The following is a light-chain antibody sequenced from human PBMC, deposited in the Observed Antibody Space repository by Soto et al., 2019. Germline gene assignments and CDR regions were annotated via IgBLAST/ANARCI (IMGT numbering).Light chain of an antibody. CDR1: QSVSTR. Sequence: DNQMSQSPSSLSASVGDRVTIICRASQSVSTRLAWYQQKPGKAPKVLIYDASSWAGGVPSRFTGSGSGTEFTLTINSLQPDDFATYYCQQYSGYWTFGQGTKVDIK. J-gene: IGKJ1*01. V-gene: IGKV1-5*02. CDR3: QQYSGYWT. CDR2: DAS.